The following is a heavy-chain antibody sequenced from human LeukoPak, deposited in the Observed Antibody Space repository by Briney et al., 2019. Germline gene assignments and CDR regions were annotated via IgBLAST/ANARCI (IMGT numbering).Heavy chain of an antibody. D-gene: IGHD2-21*02. CDR2: ISGSGGST. Sequence: GGSLRLSCAASGFTFSSYGMSWVRQAPGKGLEWVSAISGSGGSTYYADSVKGRFTISRDNSKNTLYLQMNSLRAEDTAVYYCAKDPYVVVTAINPPAYWGQGTLVTVSS. V-gene: IGHV3-23*01. CDR1: GFTFSSYG. J-gene: IGHJ4*02. CDR3: AKDPYVVVTAINPPAY.